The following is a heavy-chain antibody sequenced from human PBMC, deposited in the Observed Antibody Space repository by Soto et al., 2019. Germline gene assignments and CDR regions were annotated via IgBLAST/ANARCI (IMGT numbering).Heavy chain of an antibody. CDR1: EGTFSSYA. D-gene: IGHD6-19*01. CDR2: IIPIFGTA. Sequence: SVKVSCKASEGTFSSYAISWVRQAPGQGLEWMGGIIPIFGTANYAQKFQGRVTITADESTSTAYMELSSLRSEDTAVYYCARDRGIAVAGTSFFDYWGQGTLVTVSS. J-gene: IGHJ4*02. V-gene: IGHV1-69*13. CDR3: ARDRGIAVAGTSFFDY.